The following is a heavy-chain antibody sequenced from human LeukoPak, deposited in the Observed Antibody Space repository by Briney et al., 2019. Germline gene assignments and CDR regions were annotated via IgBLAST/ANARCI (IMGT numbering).Heavy chain of an antibody. J-gene: IGHJ4*02. CDR1: GYSISNGYY. Sequence: SETLSLTCTVSGYSISNGYYWGWIRQPPGKGLEWIGSIYHSWITDYNPSLKSRVTISVDTSKNQFSLKLSSVTAADTAVYYCARDARVQKWFGEVIMTTTYYFDDWGQGTLVTVSS. V-gene: IGHV4-38-2*02. CDR2: IYHSWIT. CDR3: ARDARVQKWFGEVIMTTTYYFDD. D-gene: IGHD3-10*01.